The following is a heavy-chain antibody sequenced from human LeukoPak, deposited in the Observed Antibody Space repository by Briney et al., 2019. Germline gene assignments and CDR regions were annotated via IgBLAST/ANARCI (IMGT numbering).Heavy chain of an antibody. D-gene: IGHD4-17*01. Sequence: SETLSLTCTVSGGSIRSYYWSWIRHPPGKGLEWIGYIYYSGSTNYNPSLKSRVSMSVDTSKNQFSLRLSSVTAADTAVYYCARTTVTTWRYYFNYWGQGTLVTVSS. CDR2: IYYSGST. CDR1: GGSIRSYY. CDR3: ARTTVTTWRYYFNY. J-gene: IGHJ4*02. V-gene: IGHV4-59*01.